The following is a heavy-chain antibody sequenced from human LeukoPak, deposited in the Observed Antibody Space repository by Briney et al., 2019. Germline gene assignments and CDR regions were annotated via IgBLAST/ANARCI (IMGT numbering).Heavy chain of an antibody. D-gene: IGHD3-10*02. CDR2: ISSSGYTT. CDR1: AFTFNSYE. CDR3: AMLSTTWAAGEDY. V-gene: IGHV3-48*03. J-gene: IGHJ4*02. Sequence: PGGSLRLSCVGSAFTFNSYEVNWVRQAPGKGLEWVSYISSSGYTTNYADSVKGRFTISRDKANNSLSLQMHSLRAEDTALYYCAMLSTTWAAGEDYWGQGTLVTVSS.